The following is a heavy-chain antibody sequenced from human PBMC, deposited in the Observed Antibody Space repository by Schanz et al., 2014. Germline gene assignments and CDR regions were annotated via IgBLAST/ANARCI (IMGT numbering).Heavy chain of an antibody. Sequence: VQLVESGGGVVQPGRSLRLSCAGSGFSFSGFGMHWVRQAPGKGLEWVSYISSDNNYAYYADSMRGRFTISRDNAKNSLYLQMNSLRAEDTAVYYCARDGAGRAPDAFDIWGQGTMVTVSS. CDR2: ISSDNNYA. J-gene: IGHJ3*02. CDR3: ARDGAGRAPDAFDI. CDR1: GFSFSGFG. D-gene: IGHD1-26*01. V-gene: IGHV3-21*05.